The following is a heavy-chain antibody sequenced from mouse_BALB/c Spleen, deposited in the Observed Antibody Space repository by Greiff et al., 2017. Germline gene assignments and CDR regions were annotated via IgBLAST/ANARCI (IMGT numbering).Heavy chain of an antibody. CDR2: IDPANGNT. V-gene: IGHV14-3*02. CDR3: ARSSPHGRNYAMDY. J-gene: IGHJ4*01. CDR1: GFNIKDTY. D-gene: IGHD4-1*01. Sequence: EVQLQQSGAELVKPGASVKLSCTASGFNIKDTYMHWVKQRPEQGLEWIGRIDPANGNTKYDPKFQGKATITADTSSNTAYLQLSSLTSEDTAVYYCARSSPHGRNYAMDYWGQGTSVTVSS.